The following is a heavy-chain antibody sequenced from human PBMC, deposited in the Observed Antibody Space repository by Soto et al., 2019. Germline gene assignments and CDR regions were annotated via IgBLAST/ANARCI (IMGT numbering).Heavy chain of an antibody. D-gene: IGHD4-17*01. CDR3: ARRPSPTVTNYDWFDP. CDR2: INHSGST. J-gene: IGHJ5*02. V-gene: IGHV4-34*01. Sequence: SETLSLTCAVYGGSFSGYYWSWIRQPPGKGLEWIGEINHSGSTNYNPSLKSRVTISVDTSKNQFSLKLSSVTAADTAVYYCARRPSPTVTNYDWFDPWGQGTLVTVSS. CDR1: GGSFSGYY.